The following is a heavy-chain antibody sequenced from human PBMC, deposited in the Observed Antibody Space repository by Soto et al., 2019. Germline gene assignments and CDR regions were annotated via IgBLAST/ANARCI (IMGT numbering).Heavy chain of an antibody. CDR1: GGSISSGGYS. D-gene: IGHD3-3*01. V-gene: IGHV4-30-2*01. Sequence: SETLSLTCAVSGGSISSGGYSWSWIRQPPGKGLEWIGYIYHSGSTYYNPSLKSRVTISVDRSKNQFSLKLSSVTAADSAVYYCVRVMTLALFVTIFGVVNGWFDPWGQGTLVTVSS. CDR2: IYHSGST. CDR3: VRVMTLALFVTIFGVVNGWFDP. J-gene: IGHJ5*02.